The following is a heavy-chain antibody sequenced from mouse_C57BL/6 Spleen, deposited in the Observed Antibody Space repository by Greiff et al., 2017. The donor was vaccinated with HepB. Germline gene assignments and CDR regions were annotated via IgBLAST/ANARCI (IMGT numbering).Heavy chain of an antibody. J-gene: IGHJ2*01. D-gene: IGHD1-1*01. CDR3: ASRRGDYYYGSSDY. V-gene: IGHV1-59*01. CDR2: IDPSDSYT. Sequence: QVHVKQPGAELVRPGTSVKLSCKASGYTFTSYWMHWVKQRPGQGLEWIGVIDPSDSYTNYNQKFKGKATLTVDTSSSTAYMQLSSLTSEDSAVYYCASRRGDYYYGSSDYWGQGTTLTVSS. CDR1: GYTFTSYW.